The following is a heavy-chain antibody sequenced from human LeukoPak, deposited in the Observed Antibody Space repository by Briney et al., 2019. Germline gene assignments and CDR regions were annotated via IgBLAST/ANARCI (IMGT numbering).Heavy chain of an antibody. V-gene: IGHV3-21*01. CDR3: ARESSGIAATDKIDY. CDR1: GFTFSSYG. CDR2: FTSMSRTI. Sequence: GGSLRLSCAASGFTFSSYGMHWVRQAPGKGLEWVSSFTSMSRTIYYADSVKGRFTISRDDAKESLYLQMNSLRADDTAIYYCARESSGIAATDKIDYWGQGALVTVSS. J-gene: IGHJ4*02. D-gene: IGHD6-13*01.